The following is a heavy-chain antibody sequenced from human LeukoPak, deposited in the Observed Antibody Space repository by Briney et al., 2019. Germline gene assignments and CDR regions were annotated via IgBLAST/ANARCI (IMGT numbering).Heavy chain of an antibody. V-gene: IGHV3-23*01. J-gene: IGHJ4*02. CDR1: RFTFSSYA. CDR2: ISDSGGSA. Sequence: GGSLRLSCASSRFTFSSYAMSWVRQAPGKGLEWVSTISDSGGSAYYADSVKGRFTVSRDNSKNTLYLQMNSLRAEDTAVYYCAKDDQTIFGVVLPFDYWGQGTLVTVSS. D-gene: IGHD3-3*01. CDR3: AKDDQTIFGVVLPFDY.